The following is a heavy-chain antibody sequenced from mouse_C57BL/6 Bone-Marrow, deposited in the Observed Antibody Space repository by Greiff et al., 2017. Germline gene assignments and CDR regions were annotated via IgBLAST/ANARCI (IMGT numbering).Heavy chain of an antibody. CDR2: IWSGGST. CDR1: GFSLTSYG. Sequence: QVQLQQSGPGLVQPSQSLSITCTVSGFSLTSYGVHWVRQSPGKGLEWLGVIWSGGSTDYNAAFISSLSISKDNSKSQVFFKMNSLQADDTAIYYCARKRDYCAMDDWGQGTSVTVSS. J-gene: IGHJ4*01. V-gene: IGHV2-2*01. CDR3: ARKRDYCAMDD.